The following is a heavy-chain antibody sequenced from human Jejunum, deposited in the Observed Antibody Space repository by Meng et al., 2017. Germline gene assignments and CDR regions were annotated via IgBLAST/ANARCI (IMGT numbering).Heavy chain of an antibody. Sequence: EVELVGAGGGPAKPGGSLRLSCAASGFTFSFYSMNWVRQAPGKGLEWVSCISSTSRDIFYADSVKGRFTISRDNAKNSLYLQMDSLRPEDTAVYYCVRDYNDGSGRLDYWGQGTLVTVSS. CDR2: ISSTSRDI. CDR1: GFTFSFYS. D-gene: IGHD3-22*01. J-gene: IGHJ4*02. CDR3: VRDYNDGSGRLDY. V-gene: IGHV3-21*02.